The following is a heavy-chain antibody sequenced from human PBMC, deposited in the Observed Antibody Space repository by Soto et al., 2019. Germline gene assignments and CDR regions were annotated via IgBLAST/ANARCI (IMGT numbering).Heavy chain of an antibody. V-gene: IGHV1-3*01. J-gene: IGHJ5*02. Sequence: ASVKVSCKASGYTFTRYTMNWVRQAPGQRLEWMGWINPDNGNTKSSQKFQDRVIITRDTSASTAYMDLSSLRSEDTAVYYCARGIATGQLDPRGQGTPVTVSS. CDR3: ARGIATGQLDP. CDR1: GYTFTRYT. D-gene: IGHD2-15*01. CDR2: INPDNGNT.